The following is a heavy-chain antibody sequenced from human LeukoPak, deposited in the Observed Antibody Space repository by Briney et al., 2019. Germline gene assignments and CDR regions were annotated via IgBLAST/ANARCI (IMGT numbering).Heavy chain of an antibody. CDR3: ARDPLAYCGGDCYSDY. CDR1: GFTFDDYG. V-gene: IGHV3-20*04. CDR2: INWNGGST. J-gene: IGHJ4*02. Sequence: AGGSLRLSCAASGFTFDDYGMSWVRQAPGKGLEWVSGINWNGGSTGYADSVKGRFTISRDNAKNSLYLQMNSLRAADTALYYCARDPLAYCGGDCYSDYWGQGTLVTVSS. D-gene: IGHD2-21*02.